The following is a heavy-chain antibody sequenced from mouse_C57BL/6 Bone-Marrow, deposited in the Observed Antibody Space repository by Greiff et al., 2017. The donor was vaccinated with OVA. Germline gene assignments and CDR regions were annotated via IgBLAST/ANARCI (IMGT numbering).Heavy chain of an antibody. J-gene: IGHJ3*01. CDR1: GYTFTSYG. CDR2: IYPRSGNT. CDR3: ARGAYYGYDKTY. Sequence: QVHVKQSGAELARPGASVKLSCKASGYTFTSYGISWVKQRTGQGLEWIGEIYPRSGNTYYNEKFKGKATLTADKSSSTAYMELRSLTSEDSAVYFCARGAYYGYDKTYWGQGTLVTVSA. V-gene: IGHV1-81*01. D-gene: IGHD2-9*01.